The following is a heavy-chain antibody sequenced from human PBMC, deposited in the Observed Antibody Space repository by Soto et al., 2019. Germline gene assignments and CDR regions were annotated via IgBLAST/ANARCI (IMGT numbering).Heavy chain of an antibody. Sequence: QVQLVQSGAEVKKPGSSVKVSCKASGGTFSSYAITWVRQAPGQGLEWMGGIIPIFGTADYAQKFQGRVTITADESTGTAYMELSSLRSEDTAVYYCASKEAAMYYSGMDVWGQGTTVTVSS. CDR1: GGTFSSYA. CDR2: IIPIFGTA. J-gene: IGHJ6*02. V-gene: IGHV1-69*12. CDR3: ASKEAAMYYSGMDV. D-gene: IGHD5-18*01.